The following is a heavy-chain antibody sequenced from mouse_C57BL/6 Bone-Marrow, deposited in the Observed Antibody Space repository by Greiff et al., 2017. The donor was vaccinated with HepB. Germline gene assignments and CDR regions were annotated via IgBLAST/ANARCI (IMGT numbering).Heavy chain of an antibody. Sequence: QVQLQQSGAELVMPGASVKLSCKASGYTFTSYWMHWVKQRPGQGLEWIGEIDPSDSYTNYNQKFKGKSTLTVDKSSSTAYMQLSSLTSEDSAVYYCAREDDGYPHYYAMDYWGQGTSVTVSS. J-gene: IGHJ4*01. D-gene: IGHD2-3*01. V-gene: IGHV1-69*01. CDR3: AREDDGYPHYYAMDY. CDR1: GYTFTSYW. CDR2: IDPSDSYT.